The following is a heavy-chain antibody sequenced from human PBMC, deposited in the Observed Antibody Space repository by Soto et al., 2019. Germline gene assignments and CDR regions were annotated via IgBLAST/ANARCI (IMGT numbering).Heavy chain of an antibody. CDR1: GFTFSIYP. CDR3: ARDQSGAADI. V-gene: IGHV3-23*01. J-gene: IGHJ3*02. Sequence: EVHLLESGGGLVQPGGSLRLSCAASGFTFSIYPMSWVRQAPGKGLEWIGRISAKGTTTYISSLKSRLTLSVDTSKNQFSLSLKFVTAADTAVYFCARDQSGAADIWGQGTLVTVS. CDR2: ISAKGTTT. D-gene: IGHD7-27*01.